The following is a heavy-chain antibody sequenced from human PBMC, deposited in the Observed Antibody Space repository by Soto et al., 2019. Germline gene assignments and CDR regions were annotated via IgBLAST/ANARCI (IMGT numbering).Heavy chain of an antibody. CDR3: ARDEDSSGWSTYYYYGMDA. J-gene: IGHJ6*02. V-gene: IGHV1-18*04. CDR1: GYTFSCCG. D-gene: IGHD6-19*01. CDR2: ISAYNGNT. Sequence: SVPVSFDASGYTFSCCGISWGRQAPVQGLEWMGWISAYNGNTNYAQKLQGRVTMTTDTSTSTAHMELRSLSSDDTAVYYCARDEDSSGWSTYYYYGMDAGGQGTTVTVSS.